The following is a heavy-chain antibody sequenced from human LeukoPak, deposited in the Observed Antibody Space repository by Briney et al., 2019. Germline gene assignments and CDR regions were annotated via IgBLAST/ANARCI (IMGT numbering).Heavy chain of an antibody. J-gene: IGHJ5*02. Sequence: GGSLRLSCAASGFTFSSYSMNWVRQAPGKGLEWVSYISSSSSTIYYADSVKGRFTISRDTAKNSLYLQMNSLRAEDTAVYYCAGFIMITFGGVIEAPWGQGTLVTVSS. CDR1: GFTFSSYS. D-gene: IGHD3-16*02. V-gene: IGHV3-48*04. CDR2: ISSSSSTI. CDR3: AGFIMITFGGVIEAP.